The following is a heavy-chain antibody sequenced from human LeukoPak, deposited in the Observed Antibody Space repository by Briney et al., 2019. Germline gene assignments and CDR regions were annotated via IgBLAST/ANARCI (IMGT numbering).Heavy chain of an antibody. CDR1: GYTLAELS. CDR2: FDPEDGET. D-gene: IGHD4-17*01. Sequence: GASVKVSCKVSGYTLAELSMHWVRQAPGKGLEWMGGFDPEDGETIYAQKFQRRVTMTEDTSTDTAYMELSSLRSEDTAVYYCAASPYGDLNWFDPWGQGTLVTVSS. CDR3: AASPYGDLNWFDP. J-gene: IGHJ5*02. V-gene: IGHV1-24*01.